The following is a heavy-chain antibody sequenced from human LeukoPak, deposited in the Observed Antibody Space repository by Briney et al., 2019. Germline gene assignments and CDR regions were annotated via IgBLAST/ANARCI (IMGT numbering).Heavy chain of an antibody. CDR3: ARSIGLTGGGVDV. V-gene: IGHV3-11*01. CDR1: GFTFSVYN. D-gene: IGHD3-9*01. J-gene: IGHJ6*02. Sequence: PGRSLRLSCAASGFTFSVYNMNWVRQAPGKGLEWVSYITNSGSTIHYADSVKGRFTISRDNAKNSLYLQMNSLRAEDTAVYYCARSIGLTGGGVDVWGQGTTVTVSS. CDR2: ITNSGSTI.